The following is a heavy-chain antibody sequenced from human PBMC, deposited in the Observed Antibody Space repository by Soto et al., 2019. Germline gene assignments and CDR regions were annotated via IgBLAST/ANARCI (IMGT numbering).Heavy chain of an antibody. D-gene: IGHD5-12*01. Sequence: SQTLSLTCPISGDSVSSNSAAWHWIRQSPSRGLEWLGRTYFRSKWYNDYAVSVRSRIIINPDTSNNQFSLQLNSVTPEDTAVYFCAKGDNLGPKTGYAFDPWGQGIMVTVSS. CDR1: GDSVSSNSAA. CDR2: TYFRSKWYN. J-gene: IGHJ5*02. V-gene: IGHV6-1*01. CDR3: AKGDNLGPKTGYAFDP.